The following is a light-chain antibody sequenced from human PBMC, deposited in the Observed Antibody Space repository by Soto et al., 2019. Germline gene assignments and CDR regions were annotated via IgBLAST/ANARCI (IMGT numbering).Light chain of an antibody. V-gene: IGKV3-15*01. CDR2: GAA. CDR3: QQYNNWPLT. Sequence: ETVMTQSPATLSVSPGERATLSCRASQSVFSSLAWYQHKPGQAPRLLIYGAATRATGIPARFSGSGSGTEFTLTISSLQSDDIAVYYCQQYNNWPLTFGGGTKVEIK. J-gene: IGKJ4*01. CDR1: QSVFSS.